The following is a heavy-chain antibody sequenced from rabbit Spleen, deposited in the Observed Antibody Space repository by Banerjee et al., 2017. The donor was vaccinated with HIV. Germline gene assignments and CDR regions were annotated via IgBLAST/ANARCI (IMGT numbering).Heavy chain of an antibody. J-gene: IGHJ4*01. CDR1: GFDFSNYG. Sequence: QEQLMESGGGLVQPGGSLKLSCKVSGFDFSNYGINWVRQAPGKGLEWIGWVANNDNTYYASWAKGRFTITRNINLNTVDLKMTSLTAADTATYFCVRVLLSGSGRSLWGPGTLVTVS. V-gene: IGHV1S47*01. CDR2: VANNDNT. D-gene: IGHD1-1*01. CDR3: VRVLLSGSGRSL.